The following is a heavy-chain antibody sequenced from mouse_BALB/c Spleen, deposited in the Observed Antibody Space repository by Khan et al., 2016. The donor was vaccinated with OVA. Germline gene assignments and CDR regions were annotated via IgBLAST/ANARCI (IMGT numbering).Heavy chain of an antibody. V-gene: IGHV5-6*01. D-gene: IGHD1-1*01. CDR1: GFTFSTYG. J-gene: IGHJ3*01. CDR3: ARLAYYYNSEGFAY. CDR2: ISSGGSYI. Sequence: EVQLQESGGDLVKPGGSLKLSCAASGFTFSTYGMSWVRQTPDKRLEWVATISSGGSYIYYPDNVKGRFTISRDNAKNTLYLQMSSLKSEDTAMYYCARLAYYYNSEGFAYWGQGTLVTVSA.